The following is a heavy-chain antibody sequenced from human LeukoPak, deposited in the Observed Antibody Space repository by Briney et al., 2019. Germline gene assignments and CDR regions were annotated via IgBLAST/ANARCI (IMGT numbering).Heavy chain of an antibody. V-gene: IGHV3-30*04. CDR3: ARDTMVRGWAYYYGMDV. D-gene: IGHD3-10*01. CDR1: GFTFSSYA. Sequence: GRSLRLSCAASGFTFSSYAMHWVRQAPGKGLEWVAVISYDGSNKYYADSVKGRFTISRDNSKNTLYLQMNSLRAEDTAVYYCARDTMVRGWAYYYGMDVWGQGTTVTVSS. J-gene: IGHJ6*02. CDR2: ISYDGSNK.